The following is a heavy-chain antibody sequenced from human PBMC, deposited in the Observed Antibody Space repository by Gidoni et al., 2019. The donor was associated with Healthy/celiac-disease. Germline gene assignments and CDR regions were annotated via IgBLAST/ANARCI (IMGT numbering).Heavy chain of an antibody. D-gene: IGHD3-3*01. CDR2: IYPSGST. CDR3: ARDHDFWSGYYTGGSKVRDSWGGYGMDV. Sequence: QVQLQESGPGLVKPSQTLSLTCTVSGGSISSGSYYWSWIRQPAGTGLEWIGRIYPSGSTNYNPSLRSRVTISVDTSKNQFSLKLSSVTAADTAVYYCARDHDFWSGYYTGGSKVRDSWGGYGMDVWGQGTTVTVSS. V-gene: IGHV4-61*02. J-gene: IGHJ6*02. CDR1: GGSISSGSYY.